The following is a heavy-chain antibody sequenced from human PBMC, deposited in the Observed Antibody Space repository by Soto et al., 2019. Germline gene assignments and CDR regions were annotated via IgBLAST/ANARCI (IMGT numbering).Heavy chain of an antibody. CDR2: VNPDNHNT. CDR1: GYRFPSYG. D-gene: IGHD3-16*01. V-gene: IGHV1-18*01. J-gene: IGHJ4*02. CDR3: ARVRFGDPFDY. Sequence: QVQLVQSGPEVKKPGASVKVSCKVSGYRFPSYGINWVRQAPGQGLECVGWVNPDNHNTNYAQNLQHRVSLTTDTSTNTAFLELRGLRSDDTAVYYCARVRFGDPFDYWGQGTLVTVSS.